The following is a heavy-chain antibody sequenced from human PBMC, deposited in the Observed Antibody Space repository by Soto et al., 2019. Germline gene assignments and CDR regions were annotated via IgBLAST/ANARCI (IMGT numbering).Heavy chain of an antibody. D-gene: IGHD3-3*01. J-gene: IGHJ2*01. CDR3: ARGGALYDFGTWYFDL. V-gene: IGHV3-33*01. Sequence: QVQLVESGGGVVQPGRSLRLSCAASGFTFSSYGMHWVRQAPVKGLEWVAVIWSDGSNKYYADSVKGRFTISRDNSKNTLYLQMNSLRAEDTAVYYCARGGALYDFGTWYFDLWGRGTLVTVSS. CDR1: GFTFSSYG. CDR2: IWSDGSNK.